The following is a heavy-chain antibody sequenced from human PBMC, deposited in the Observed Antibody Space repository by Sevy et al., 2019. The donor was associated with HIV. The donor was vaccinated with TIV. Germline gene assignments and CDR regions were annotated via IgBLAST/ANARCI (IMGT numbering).Heavy chain of an antibody. V-gene: IGHV4-59*08. D-gene: IGHD1-26*01. Sequence: SETLSLTCTVSAGSITSLYWNWIRQPPGKGLEWIANIYYNGHINYNPSLKGRVTLSLDTSKNQFSLRLSSVTAADTAMYYCAGENAWGRGYSWGQGTLVTVSS. CDR3: AGENAWGRGYS. J-gene: IGHJ4*02. CDR2: IYYNGHI. CDR1: AGSITSLY.